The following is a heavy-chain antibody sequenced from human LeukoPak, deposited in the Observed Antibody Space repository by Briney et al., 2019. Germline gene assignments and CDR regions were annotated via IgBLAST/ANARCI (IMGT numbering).Heavy chain of an antibody. CDR2: ISSSSSYI. Sequence: KPGGSLRLSCAASGFTFSSYSMNWVRQAPGKGLEWVSSISSSSSYIYYADSVKGRFTISRDNAKNSLYLQMNSLRAEDTAVYYCARDAYYDFWSGYWEKNYYYYYYMDVWGKGTTVTVSS. V-gene: IGHV3-21*01. J-gene: IGHJ6*03. CDR3: ARDAYYDFWSGYWEKNYYYYYYMDV. D-gene: IGHD3-3*01. CDR1: GFTFSSYS.